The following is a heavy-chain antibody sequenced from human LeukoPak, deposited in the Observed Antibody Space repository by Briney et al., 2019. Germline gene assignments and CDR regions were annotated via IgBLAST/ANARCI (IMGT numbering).Heavy chain of an antibody. CDR2: FDPEKSER. D-gene: IGHD2-15*01. Sequence: ASVKVSCKVSGDTLSELPMHGVRQAPAKGLEWMGGFDPEKSERIYAQNLRGRVTMTEETSTDTAFLELSSLTSEGTAVYYCATGNSLGYCKGGRCFNYWGQGTQVIVSS. V-gene: IGHV1-24*01. CDR1: GDTLSELP. CDR3: ATGNSLGYCKGGRCFNY. J-gene: IGHJ4*02.